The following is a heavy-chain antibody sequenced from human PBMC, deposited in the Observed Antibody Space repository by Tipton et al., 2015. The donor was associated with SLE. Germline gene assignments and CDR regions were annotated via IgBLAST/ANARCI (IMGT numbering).Heavy chain of an antibody. D-gene: IGHD5-18*01. Sequence: TLSLTCTVSGGSISSYYWSWIRQPPGKGLEWIGYIYYSGSTNYNPFLKSRVTISVDTSKNQFSLKLSSVTAADTAVYYCARYSDNGVDYWGQGTLVTVSS. CDR3: ARYSDNGVDY. V-gene: IGHV4-59*01. CDR2: IYYSGST. CDR1: GGSISSYY. J-gene: IGHJ4*02.